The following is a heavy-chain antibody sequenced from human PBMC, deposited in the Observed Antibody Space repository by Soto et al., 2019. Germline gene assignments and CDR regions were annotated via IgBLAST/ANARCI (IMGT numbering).Heavy chain of an antibody. CDR2: VYSTGST. Sequence: SETLSLTCTVSGGAISAYYWSWIRQPVGEGLQWIGRVYSTGSTNYNPSLRSRVTMSVDTSQNQFFLGLSSVTAADTAVYYCARDEYYDNNNWFDHWGQGILVTVSS. CDR1: GGAISAYY. J-gene: IGHJ5*02. CDR3: ARDEYYDNNNWFDH. V-gene: IGHV4-4*07. D-gene: IGHD3-16*01.